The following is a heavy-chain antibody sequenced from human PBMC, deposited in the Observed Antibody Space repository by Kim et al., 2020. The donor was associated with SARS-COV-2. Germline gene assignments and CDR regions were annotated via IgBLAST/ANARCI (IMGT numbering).Heavy chain of an antibody. Sequence: SETLSLTCTVSGGSISSSSYYWGWIRQPPGKGLEWIGSIYYSGSTYYNPSLKSRVTISVDTSKNQFSLKLSSVTAADTAVYYCARRDRWNLNPLFMVRGVSLFDYWGQGTLVTVSS. CDR1: GGSISSSSYY. CDR2: IYYSGST. J-gene: IGHJ4*02. V-gene: IGHV4-39*01. CDR3: ARRDRWNLNPLFMVRGVSLFDY. D-gene: IGHD3-10*01.